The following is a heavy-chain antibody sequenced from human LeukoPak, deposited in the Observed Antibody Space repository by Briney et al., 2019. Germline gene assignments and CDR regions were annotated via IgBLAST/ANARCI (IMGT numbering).Heavy chain of an antibody. J-gene: IGHJ4*02. CDR3: ARDGILGSHDY. CDR1: GFTLSNYW. Sequence: GGSLRLSCAASGFTLSNYWMHWVRQAPGKGLVWVSRITSDGSGTSYADSVKGRFTISRDIPKNTLFLQMNSLRAEDTAVYYCARDGILGSHDYWGQGTLVTVSS. V-gene: IGHV3-74*01. CDR2: ITSDGSGT. D-gene: IGHD2-15*01.